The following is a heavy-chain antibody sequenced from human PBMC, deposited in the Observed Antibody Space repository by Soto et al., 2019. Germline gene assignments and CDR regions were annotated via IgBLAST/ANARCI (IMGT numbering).Heavy chain of an antibody. CDR2: IYWDDDK. Sequence: QITLKESGPTLVKPTQTLTLTCTFSGFSLSTSGVGVGWIRQPPGKALEWLELIYWDDDKRYSPSLKSRLTLTKDTSKNQVVLTMTNMDPVDTATYYCAHSLIGYYYDSSGSNWFDPWGQGTLVTVSS. CDR3: AHSLIGYYYDSSGSNWFDP. D-gene: IGHD3-22*01. V-gene: IGHV2-5*02. CDR1: GFSLSTSGVG. J-gene: IGHJ5*02.